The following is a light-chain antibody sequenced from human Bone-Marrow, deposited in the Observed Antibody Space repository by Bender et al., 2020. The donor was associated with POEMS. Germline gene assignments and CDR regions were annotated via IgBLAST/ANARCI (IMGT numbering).Light chain of an antibody. CDR1: IYDL. J-gene: IGLJ2*01. CDR3: CSYVHTYVQ. V-gene: IGLV2-23*01. Sequence: QSALTQPASLSGSPGQSITIPCTGLIYDLVSWFQQHPGKAPRLLIYEGNKRPSDISSRFSASKSGNTASLTVSGLQAEDEADYYCCSYVHTYVQFGGGTKVTVL. CDR2: EGN.